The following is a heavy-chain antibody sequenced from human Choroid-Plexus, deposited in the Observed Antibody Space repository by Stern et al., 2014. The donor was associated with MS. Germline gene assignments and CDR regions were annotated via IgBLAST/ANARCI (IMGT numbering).Heavy chain of an antibody. V-gene: IGHV3-30*18. J-gene: IGHJ5*02. CDR1: GFTFGSCA. CDR2: VSYDGSNK. D-gene: IGHD2/OR15-2a*01. Sequence: GQLVESGGGVVQPGRPLRLSCVASGFTFGSCAMHWVRQAPGKGLEWVAGVSYDGSNKYYADSVKGRFTISRDNSQNTLYMQISSLRPEDTAVYYCAKDRHYLTYFFDHWGQGSLVTVSS. CDR3: AKDRHYLTYFFDH.